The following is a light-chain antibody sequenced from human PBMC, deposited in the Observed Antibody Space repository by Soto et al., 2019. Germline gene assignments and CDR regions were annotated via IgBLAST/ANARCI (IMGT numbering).Light chain of an antibody. V-gene: IGLV1-40*01. CDR2: GNN. J-gene: IGLJ3*02. CDR3: QSYESSLSGWV. Sequence: QSVLTQPPSVSGAPGQRVTISCTGSSSNIGAGYDVHWYQQHPGTAPKLLIYGNNNRPSGVPDRFSGSKSGTSASLAITGLRAEDGAGYYCQSYESSLSGWVFGGGTKLTVL. CDR1: SSNIGAGYD.